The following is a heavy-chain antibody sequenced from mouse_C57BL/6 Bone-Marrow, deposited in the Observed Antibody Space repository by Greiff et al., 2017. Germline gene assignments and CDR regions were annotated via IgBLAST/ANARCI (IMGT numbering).Heavy chain of an antibody. D-gene: IGHD1-1*01. CDR1: GYTFTDYY. Sequence: VQLQQSGPELVKPGASVKISCKASGYTFTDYYMNWVKQSHGKSLEWIGDINPNNGGTSYNQKFKGKATLTVDKSSSTAYMALRSLTSEDSAVYYCSREVITTVVATDFYYLGQGTTLTVSA. V-gene: IGHV1-26*01. J-gene: IGHJ2*01. CDR3: SREVITTVVATDFYY. CDR2: INPNNGGT.